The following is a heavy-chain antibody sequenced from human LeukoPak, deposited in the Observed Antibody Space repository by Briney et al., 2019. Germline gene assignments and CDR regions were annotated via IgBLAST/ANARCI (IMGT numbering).Heavy chain of an antibody. D-gene: IGHD3-22*01. CDR2: VTSSGSTI. CDR1: GFTFSAYY. CDR3: ARGPYYDMSSYRHDFFDF. J-gene: IGHJ4*02. Sequence: GGSLRLSCAVSGFTFSAYYIGWVRQAPGNGLEWLSSVTSSGSTIYYADSVKGRFTLSRDNAKNSLYLQMNSARAEDTAVYCCARGPYYDMSSYRHDFFDFWGGRTLVTVSS. V-gene: IGHV3-11*01.